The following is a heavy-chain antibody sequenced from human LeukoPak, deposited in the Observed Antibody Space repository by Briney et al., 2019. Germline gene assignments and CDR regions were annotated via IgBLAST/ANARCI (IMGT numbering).Heavy chain of an antibody. CDR1: GFTFSSYW. CDR3: ARDWGITIFGVGKGWFDP. CDR2: ISTDGSST. D-gene: IGHD3-3*01. Sequence: TGGSLRLSCAASGFTFSSYWMHWVRQAPGKGLVWVSRISTDGSSTSYADSVKGRFTISRDNAKNTLYLQMNSLRAEDTAVYYCARDWGITIFGVGKGWFDPWGQGTLVTVSS. J-gene: IGHJ5*02. V-gene: IGHV3-74*01.